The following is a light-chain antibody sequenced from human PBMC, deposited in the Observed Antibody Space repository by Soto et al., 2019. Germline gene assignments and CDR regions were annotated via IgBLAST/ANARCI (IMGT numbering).Light chain of an antibody. Sequence: EILLTQSPATLSLSPGERATLSCRASQTISSYLAWYQQKPGQAPRLLIYDASNRATGVPTRFSGSGSGTDFTLTISCLEPEDFAVYYCQQRRNWPQTFGQGTKVEIK. V-gene: IGKV3-11*01. CDR2: DAS. J-gene: IGKJ1*01. CDR1: QTISSY. CDR3: QQRRNWPQT.